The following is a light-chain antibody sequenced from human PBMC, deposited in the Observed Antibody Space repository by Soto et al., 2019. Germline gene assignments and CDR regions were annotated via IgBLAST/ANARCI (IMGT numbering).Light chain of an antibody. CDR2: GAS. J-gene: IGKJ2*01. CDR3: QQYGSSPYT. V-gene: IGKV3-20*01. Sequence: EIVLTQSPGTLSLSRGERATLSCRASQSVSSSSVAWYQQKPGQAPSLLIYGASSRATGIPDRFSGSGSGTDFTLTISRLEPEDFAVFYCQQYGSSPYTFGQGTKLEIK. CDR1: QSVSSSS.